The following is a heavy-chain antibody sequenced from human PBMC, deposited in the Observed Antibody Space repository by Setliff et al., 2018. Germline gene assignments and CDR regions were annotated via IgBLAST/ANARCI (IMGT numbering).Heavy chain of an antibody. Sequence: LGASLKISCKESRDSFTNYWIIWVRQVPGKGLEWMGMIFPADADTRYNPSFKGQVTMSLDRSITTAYLQWDSLKASDTAIYYCAQKHQRASWAFDPWGRGTLVTVSS. D-gene: IGHD2-2*01. CDR1: RDSFTNYW. J-gene: IGHJ5*02. CDR2: IFPADADT. V-gene: IGHV5-51*01. CDR3: AQKHQRASWAFDP.